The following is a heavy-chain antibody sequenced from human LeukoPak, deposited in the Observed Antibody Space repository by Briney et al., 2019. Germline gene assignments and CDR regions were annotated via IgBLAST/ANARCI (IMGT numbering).Heavy chain of an antibody. CDR1: GGSISSSSYY. Sequence: SETLSLTCTVSGGSISSSSYYWGWIRQPPGKGLEWIGSIYYSGSTYYNPSLKSRVTISVDTSKNQFSLKLSSLTAADTAVYYCARHAYSSSVDVWGQGTTVTVSS. CDR2: IYYSGST. V-gene: IGHV4-39*01. D-gene: IGHD6-13*01. J-gene: IGHJ6*02. CDR3: ARHAYSSSVDV.